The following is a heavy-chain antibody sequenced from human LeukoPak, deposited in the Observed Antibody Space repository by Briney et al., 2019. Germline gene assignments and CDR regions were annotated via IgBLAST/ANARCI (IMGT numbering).Heavy chain of an antibody. D-gene: IGHD4-11*01. J-gene: IGHJ4*02. CDR1: GYTFTSYY. CDR2: IYPGGGST. Sequence: GASVKVSCKASGYTFTSYYIHWVRQAPGQGLEWMGIIYPGGGSTNSAQKFQGRVTMTRDMSTSTVYMELSSLRSEDTAVYYCARDFSKYLWADYWGQGTLVTVSS. V-gene: IGHV1-46*01. CDR3: ARDFSKYLWADY.